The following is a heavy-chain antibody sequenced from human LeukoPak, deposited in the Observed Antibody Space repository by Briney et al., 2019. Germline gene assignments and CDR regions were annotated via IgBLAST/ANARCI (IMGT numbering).Heavy chain of an antibody. CDR1: GFTFSSYG. CDR2: IWYDGSNK. J-gene: IGHJ1*01. CDR3: AKDLWTTVTTNYFQH. V-gene: IGHV3-33*06. Sequence: PGGSLRLSCAASGFTFSSYGMRWVRQAPGKGLEWVAVIWYDGSNKYYADSVKGRFTISRDNSKNTLYLQMNSLRAEDTAVYYCAKDLWTTVTTNYFQHWGQGTLVTVSS. D-gene: IGHD4-17*01.